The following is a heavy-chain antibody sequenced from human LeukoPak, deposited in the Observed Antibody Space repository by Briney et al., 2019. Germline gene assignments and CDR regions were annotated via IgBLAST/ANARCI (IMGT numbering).Heavy chain of an antibody. V-gene: IGHV4-34*01. J-gene: IGHJ4*02. D-gene: IGHD6-6*01. Sequence: SETLSLTCAVYGGSFSGYYWSWIRQPPGKGLEWIGEINHSGSTNYNPSLKSRVTISVDTSKNQFSLKLSSVTAADTAVYYCARGRQQLVSGILVRGGDRPYYFDYWGQGTLVTVSS. CDR3: ARGRQQLVSGILVRGGDRPYYFDY. CDR1: GGSFSGYY. CDR2: INHSGST.